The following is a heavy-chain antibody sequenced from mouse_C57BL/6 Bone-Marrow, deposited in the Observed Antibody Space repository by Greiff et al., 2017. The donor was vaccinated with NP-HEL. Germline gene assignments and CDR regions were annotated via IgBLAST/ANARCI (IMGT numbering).Heavy chain of an antibody. CDR2: IYPRSGNT. J-gene: IGHJ4*01. CDR1: GYTFTSYG. D-gene: IGHD1-1*01. Sequence: VQLQQSGAELARPGASVKLSCKASGYTFTSYGISWVKQRTGQGLEWIGEIYPRSGNTYYNEKFKGKATLTADKSSSTAYMELRSLTSEDSAVYSCARPPYYYGSSYALRYWGQGTSVTVSS. V-gene: IGHV1-81*01. CDR3: ARPPYYYGSSYALRY.